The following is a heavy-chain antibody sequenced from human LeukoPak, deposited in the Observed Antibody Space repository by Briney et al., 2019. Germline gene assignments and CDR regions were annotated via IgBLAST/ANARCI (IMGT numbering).Heavy chain of an antibody. CDR3: AMSGYSSSRFDY. CDR2: ISSSSSTI. CDR1: GFTFSSYS. Sequence: GGSLRLSRAACGFTFSSYSMNWVRQAPGKGLEWVSYISSSSSTIYYADSVKGRFIISRENAKNSLHLQMNSLRAEDTAVYYCAMSGYSSSRFDYWGQGTLVTVSS. D-gene: IGHD6-13*01. V-gene: IGHV3-48*01. J-gene: IGHJ4*02.